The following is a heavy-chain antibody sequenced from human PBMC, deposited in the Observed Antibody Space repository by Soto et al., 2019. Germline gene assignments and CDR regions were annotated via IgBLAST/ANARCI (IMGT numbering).Heavy chain of an antibody. J-gene: IGHJ6*02. CDR3: ARGLTALYYYYGMDV. CDR2: IYPGDSDT. Sequence: SGESLKISCKGSGYSFTSYWIGWVRQMPGKGLEWMGIIYPGDSDTRYSPSFQGQVTISADKSISTAYLQWSSLKASDTAMYYCARGLTALYYYYGMDVWGQGTTVTVSS. CDR1: GYSFTSYW. V-gene: IGHV5-51*01. D-gene: IGHD3-16*01.